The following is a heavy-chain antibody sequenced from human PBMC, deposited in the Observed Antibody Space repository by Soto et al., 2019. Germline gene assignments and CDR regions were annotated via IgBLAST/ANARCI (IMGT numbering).Heavy chain of an antibody. CDR3: ARARCGGDCDPGWLDP. D-gene: IGHD2-21*02. CDR2: INHSVST. J-gene: IGHJ5*02. Sequence: QVQLQQWGAGLLKPSETLSLTCAVYGGSFSGYYWSWIRQPPGKGLEWIGEINHSVSTKYNQSLKSRVTISVETSKTQFSLKLSSVTAADTAVYYCARARCGGDCDPGWLDPWGQGTLVTVSS. CDR1: GGSFSGYY. V-gene: IGHV4-34*01.